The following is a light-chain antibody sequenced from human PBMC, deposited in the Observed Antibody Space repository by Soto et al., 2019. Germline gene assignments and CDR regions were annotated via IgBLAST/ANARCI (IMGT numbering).Light chain of an antibody. CDR1: QSVSSSY. Sequence: EIVFTQSPGTLSLAPGERARLSCRASQSVSSSYLAWYQQKPGQAPRLLIYGASSRATGIPDRFSGSGSGTDFTLTISRLEPEDFAVYYCQQYGSSPSITFGQGTRLEIK. CDR3: QQYGSSPSIT. J-gene: IGKJ5*01. CDR2: GAS. V-gene: IGKV3-20*01.